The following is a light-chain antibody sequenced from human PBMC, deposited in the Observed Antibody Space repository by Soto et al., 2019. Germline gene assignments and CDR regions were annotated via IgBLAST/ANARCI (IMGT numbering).Light chain of an antibody. CDR2: LNSDGSH. V-gene: IGLV4-69*01. CDR3: QTWGTGTNWV. CDR1: SGHSSYA. J-gene: IGLJ3*02. Sequence: QLVLTQSPSASASLGASVKLTCTLSSGHSSYAIAWHQQQPEKGPRYLMKLNSDGSHSKGDGIPDRFSGSSSGAECYLTISSLQSEDEADYYCQTWGTGTNWVFGGGTNLTVL.